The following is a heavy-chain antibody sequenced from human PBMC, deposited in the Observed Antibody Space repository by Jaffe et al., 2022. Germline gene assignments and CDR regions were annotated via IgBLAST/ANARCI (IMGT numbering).Heavy chain of an antibody. D-gene: IGHD2-15*01. CDR3: ARGGYCSGGSCYTVVRWFDP. V-gene: IGHV4-34*01. J-gene: IGHJ5*02. CDR1: GGSFSGYY. Sequence: QVQLQQWGAGLLKPSETLSLTCAVYGGSFSGYYWSWIRQPPGKGLEWIGEINHSGSTNYNPSLKSRVTISVDTSKNQFSLKLSSVTAADTAVYYCARGGYCSGGSCYTVVRWFDPWGQGTLVTVSS. CDR2: INHSGST.